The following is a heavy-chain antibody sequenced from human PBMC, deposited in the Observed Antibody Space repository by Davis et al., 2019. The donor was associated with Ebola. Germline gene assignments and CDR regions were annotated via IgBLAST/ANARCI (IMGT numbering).Heavy chain of an antibody. CDR2: INSDGSST. V-gene: IGHV3-74*01. CDR3: ARLVIARFDY. CDR1: GFTFSSYW. D-gene: IGHD3-9*01. Sequence: GESLKISCAASGFTFSSYWMPWVRQAPGKGLVWVSRINSDGSSTSYADSVRGRFTISRDNAKNSLYLQMNSLRAEDTAVYYCARLVIARFDYWGQGTLVTVSS. J-gene: IGHJ4*02.